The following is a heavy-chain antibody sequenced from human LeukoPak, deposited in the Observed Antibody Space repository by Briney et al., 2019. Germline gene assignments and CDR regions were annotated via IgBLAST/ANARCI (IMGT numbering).Heavy chain of an antibody. CDR3: ARVDGSPGY. V-gene: IGHV1-8*03. J-gene: IGHJ4*02. Sequence: ASVKVSCKASGYTFTSLDINWVRQAPGQGLEWMGWMNPSSGYTGYAQQFQGRVTFTRSTSISTAYMEVSSLRSEDTAVYYCARVDGSPGYWGQGTLVTVSS. CDR1: GYTFTSLD. D-gene: IGHD3-22*01. CDR2: MNPSSGYT.